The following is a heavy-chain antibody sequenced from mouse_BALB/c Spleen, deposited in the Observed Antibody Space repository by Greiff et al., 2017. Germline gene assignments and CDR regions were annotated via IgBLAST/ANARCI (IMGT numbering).Heavy chain of an antibody. CDR2: ISNGGGST. CDR3: ARQDLYAMDY. CDR1: GFTFSSYT. J-gene: IGHJ4*01. Sequence: EVKLMESGGGLVQPGGSLKLSCAASGFTFSSYTMSWVRQTPEKRLEWVAYISNGGGSTYYPDTVKGRFTISRDNAKNTLYMQMSSLKSEDAAMYYGARQDLYAMDYWGQGTSVTVSS. V-gene: IGHV5-12-2*01.